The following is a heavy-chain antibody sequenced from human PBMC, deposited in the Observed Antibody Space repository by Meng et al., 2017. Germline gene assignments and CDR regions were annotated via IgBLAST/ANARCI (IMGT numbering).Heavy chain of an antibody. J-gene: IGHJ4*02. Sequence: QLQLQTGVSGLLNPSETLSLTCAVYGVSFSGYYWSWIRQPPGKGLEWIGEIKHSGRTNYNPSLKSRVTISVDTSKNQFSLKLSSVTAADTAVYYCARVLDPVLVEFDYWGQGTLVTASS. CDR2: IKHSGRT. V-gene: IGHV4-34*01. D-gene: IGHD3/OR15-3a*01. CDR1: GVSFSGYY. CDR3: ARVLDPVLVEFDY.